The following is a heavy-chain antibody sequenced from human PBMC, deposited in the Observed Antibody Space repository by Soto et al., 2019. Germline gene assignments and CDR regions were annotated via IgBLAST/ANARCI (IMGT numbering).Heavy chain of an antibody. CDR2: IYPGDSDT. CDR1: AYSFNTYW. J-gene: IGHJ6*04. D-gene: IGHD3-3*01. Sequence: PGESLKISCNGSAYSFNTYWIAGVRQMPGKGLAGMGIIYPGDSDTGYSPSFQGQVTLSADKSISTAHLQWSSLKASDTAMYYCARQIRHYEYWSNTYYYYGLDVWGEGTTVPVSS. V-gene: IGHV5-51*01. CDR3: ARQIRHYEYWSNTYYYYGLDV.